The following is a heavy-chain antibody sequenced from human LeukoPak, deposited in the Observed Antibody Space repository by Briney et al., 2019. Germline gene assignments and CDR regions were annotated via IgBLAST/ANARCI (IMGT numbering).Heavy chain of an antibody. D-gene: IGHD6-13*01. CDR3: ARELGIAFSRFYYYGMDV. CDR1: GFTFTSYW. CDR2: IKQDGGAK. V-gene: IGHV3-7*04. J-gene: IGHJ6*02. Sequence: GGFLRPSCAASGFTFTSYWMAWVRQAPGKGLEWVANIKQDGGAKYYVDSVKGRFTISRDNAKNSLYLHMNSLRAEDTAAYYCARELGIAFSRFYYYGMDVWGQGTTVTVSS.